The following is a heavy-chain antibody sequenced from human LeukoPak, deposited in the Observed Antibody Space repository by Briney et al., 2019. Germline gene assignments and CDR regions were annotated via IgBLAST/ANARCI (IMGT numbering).Heavy chain of an antibody. V-gene: IGHV3-30*02. CDR1: GFYG. CDR2: IRYDGSNK. J-gene: IGHJ6*03. Sequence: PGGSLRLSCAASGFYGMHWVRQAPGKGLEWVAFIRYDGSNKYYADSVKGRFTISRDNSKNTLYLQMNSLRAEDTAVYYCAKTTSSSSRRAYYMDVWGKGTTVTVSS. CDR3: AKTTSSSSRRAYYMDV. D-gene: IGHD6-6*01.